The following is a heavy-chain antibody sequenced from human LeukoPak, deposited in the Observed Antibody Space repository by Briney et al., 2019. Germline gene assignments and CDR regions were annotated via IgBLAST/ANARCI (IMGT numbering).Heavy chain of an antibody. D-gene: IGHD2-2*01. Sequence: GGSLRLSCAASGFTFSSYAMHWVRQAPGKGLEWVAVISYDGSNKYYADPVKGRFTISRDNSKNTLYAQMNSLRAEDTAVYYCARSYCSSTSCSYYFDYWGQGTLVTVSS. CDR1: GFTFSSYA. J-gene: IGHJ4*02. CDR2: ISYDGSNK. CDR3: ARSYCSSTSCSYYFDY. V-gene: IGHV3-30-3*01.